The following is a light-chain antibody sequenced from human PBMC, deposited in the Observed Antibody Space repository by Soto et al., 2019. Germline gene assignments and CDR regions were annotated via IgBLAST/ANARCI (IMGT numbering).Light chain of an antibody. V-gene: IGKV3-15*01. CDR2: GAS. CDR3: QPYNNWPLT. Sequence: EIVMTQSPATLAGSPGETVTLSCRASQSLSGNLAWYQQKPGQAPRLLIYGASTRATGIPARFSGSGSGTEFTLTINSLQSEDFAIYYCQPYNNWPLTFGGGTKVDIK. CDR1: QSLSGN. J-gene: IGKJ4*01.